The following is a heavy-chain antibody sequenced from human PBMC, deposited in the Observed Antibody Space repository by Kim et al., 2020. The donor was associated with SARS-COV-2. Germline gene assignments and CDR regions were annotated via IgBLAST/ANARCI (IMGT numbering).Heavy chain of an antibody. Sequence: SPSLKSRLTITKDTSKNQVVLTMTNMDPVDTATYYCAHSEDYYGSGGFDYWGQGTLVTVSS. CDR3: AHSEDYYGSGGFDY. J-gene: IGHJ4*02. D-gene: IGHD3-10*01. V-gene: IGHV2-5*01.